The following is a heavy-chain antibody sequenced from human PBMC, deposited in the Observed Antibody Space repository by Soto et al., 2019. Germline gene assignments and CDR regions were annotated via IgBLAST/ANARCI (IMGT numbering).Heavy chain of an antibody. J-gene: IGHJ6*02. CDR1: GGSITNYY. V-gene: IGHV4-59*01. D-gene: IGHD2-2*01. Sequence: QVQLQESGPGLVKPSETLSLTCTVSGGSITNYYWSWIRQSPGKGLEWIGFIYYSGSTNYSPSLKSRVTILVSTSKNQFSLKMTSVTAADTGVYYCARDGTAVTTGYYGLDVWGQGTTVTVSS. CDR2: IYYSGST. CDR3: ARDGTAVTTGYYGLDV.